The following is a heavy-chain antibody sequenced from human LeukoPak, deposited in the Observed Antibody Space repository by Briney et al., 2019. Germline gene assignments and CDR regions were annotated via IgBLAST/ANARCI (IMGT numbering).Heavy chain of an antibody. CDR3: AKERRGWPYHRFDP. CDR1: GFTFDDYA. Sequence: GGSLRLSCAASGFTFDDYAMHWVRQAPGKGLEWVSGISRNSGSIGYADSVKGRFTISRDNAKNSLYLQMNSLRAEDTALYYCAKERRGWPYHRFDPLGQGTLVTVS. J-gene: IGHJ5*02. CDR2: ISRNSGSI. D-gene: IGHD6-19*01. V-gene: IGHV3-9*01.